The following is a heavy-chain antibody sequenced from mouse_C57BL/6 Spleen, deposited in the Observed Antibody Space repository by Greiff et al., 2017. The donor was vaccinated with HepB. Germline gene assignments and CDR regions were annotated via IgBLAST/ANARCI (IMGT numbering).Heavy chain of an antibody. CDR2: IDPSDSYT. Sequence: VQLQQSGAELVRPGTSVKLSCKASGYTFTSYWMHWVKQRPGQGLEWIGVIDPSDSYTNYNQKFKGKATLTVDTSSSTAYMQLSSLTSEDSAVYYCARGYYGRGGYFDVWGTGTTVTVAS. V-gene: IGHV1-59*01. CDR3: ARGYYGRGGYFDV. CDR1: GYTFTSYW. D-gene: IGHD1-1*01. J-gene: IGHJ1*03.